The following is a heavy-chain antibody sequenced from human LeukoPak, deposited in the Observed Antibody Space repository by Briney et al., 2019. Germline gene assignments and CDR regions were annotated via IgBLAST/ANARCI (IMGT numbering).Heavy chain of an antibody. CDR2: IYYSGST. CDR3: ARASYGSSWFDP. J-gene: IGHJ5*02. Sequence: PSETLSLTCTVSGGSIRSYYWSWIRQPPGKGLEWIGYIYYSGSTNYNPTLKSRVTISVDTSKNQFSLKLSSVTAADTAVYYCARASYGSSWFDPWGQGTLVTVSS. V-gene: IGHV4-59*01. D-gene: IGHD6-13*01. CDR1: GGSIRSYY.